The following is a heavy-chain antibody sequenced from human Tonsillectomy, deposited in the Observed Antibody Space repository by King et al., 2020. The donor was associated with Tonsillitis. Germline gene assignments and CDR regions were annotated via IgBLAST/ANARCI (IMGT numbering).Heavy chain of an antibody. Sequence: VQLQESGPGLVKPSETLSLTCTVSGGSISSYSWSWIRQPPGKGLEWIGYIYYSGSTDYNPSLKSRVTISLHTSKNQFSLKLSSVTAADTAVYYCARGDSPIFDYGSGGLLAYYFDYWGQGTLVTVSS. J-gene: IGHJ4*02. CDR2: IYYSGST. CDR3: ARGDSPIFDYGSGGLLAYYFDY. CDR1: GGSISSYS. D-gene: IGHD3-10*01. V-gene: IGHV4-59*01.